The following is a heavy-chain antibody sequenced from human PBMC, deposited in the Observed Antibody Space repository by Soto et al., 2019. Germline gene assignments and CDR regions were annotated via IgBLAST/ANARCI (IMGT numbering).Heavy chain of an antibody. Sequence: GSLRLSCAASGXTFSDYYMSWIRQAPGKGLELVSYIIGSGSTIYYADSVKGRFTFSRDNAKNSLYLQMNSLRADDTAVYYFARGAPNSGYDSGGQGTLGTVSS. J-gene: IGHJ4*02. CDR2: IIGSGSTI. CDR1: GXTFSDYY. D-gene: IGHD5-12*01. V-gene: IGHV3-11*01. CDR3: ARGAPNSGYDS.